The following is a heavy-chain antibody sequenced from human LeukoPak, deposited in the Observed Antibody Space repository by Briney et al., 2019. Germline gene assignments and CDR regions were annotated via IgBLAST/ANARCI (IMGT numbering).Heavy chain of an antibody. V-gene: IGHV1-8*03. CDR2: MNPNSGNT. J-gene: IGHJ4*02. D-gene: IGHD6-6*01. Sequence: ASVKVSCKASGYTFTSYDINWVRQATGQGLEWMGWMNPNSGNTGYAQKFQGRVTITRNTSISTAYMELSSLRSEDTGVYYCARVRREQLGFNDYWGQGTLVTVSS. CDR1: GYTFTSYD. CDR3: ARVRREQLGFNDY.